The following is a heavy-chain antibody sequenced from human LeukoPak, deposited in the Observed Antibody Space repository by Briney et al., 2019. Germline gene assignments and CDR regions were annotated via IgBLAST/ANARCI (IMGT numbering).Heavy chain of an antibody. CDR1: GGSLSIYY. CDR2: IYYSGST. J-gene: IGHJ3*02. V-gene: IGHV4-59*01. Sequence: SETLSLTCTVSGGSLSIYYWSWIRQPPGKGLEWIGYIYYSGSTNNNPALKSRVTISVDTSKNQFSLKLSSVTAADTAVYYCARDKLDSSGYYAFDIWGQGTMVTVSS. D-gene: IGHD3-22*01. CDR3: ARDKLDSSGYYAFDI.